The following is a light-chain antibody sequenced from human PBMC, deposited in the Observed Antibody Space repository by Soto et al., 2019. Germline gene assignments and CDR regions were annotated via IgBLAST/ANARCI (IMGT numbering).Light chain of an antibody. CDR3: QHYNSYSEA. J-gene: IGKJ1*01. CDR2: KAS. CDR1: QTISSW. V-gene: IGKV1-5*03. Sequence: DIQMTQSPSTLSGPVGDRVTNTCRSSQTISSWLAWYQQKPGKAPKLLIYKASTLKSGVPSRFSGSGSGTEFTLTISSLQPDDFATYYCQHYNSYSEAFGQGTKVELK.